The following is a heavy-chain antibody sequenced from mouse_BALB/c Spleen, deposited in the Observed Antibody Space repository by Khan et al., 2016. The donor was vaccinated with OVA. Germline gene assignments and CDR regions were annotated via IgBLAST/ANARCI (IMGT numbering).Heavy chain of an antibody. CDR2: IYPGSGNS. CDR1: GYTFTDYV. Sequence: QVQLKQSGPELVKPGASVKLSCKASGYTFTDYVITWVRQRTGQGLEWIGEIYPGSGNSYYHDKFKDKATLTADKSSNTAYMQLSSLTSEDSAVYFCARARYFGVWGAGTTVTVSS. CDR3: ARARYFGV. V-gene: IGHV1-81*01. J-gene: IGHJ1*01.